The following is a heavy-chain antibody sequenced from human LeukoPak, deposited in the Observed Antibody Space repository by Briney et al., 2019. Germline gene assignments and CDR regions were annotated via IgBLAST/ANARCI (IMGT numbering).Heavy chain of an antibody. D-gene: IGHD4-17*01. V-gene: IGHV5-51*01. CDR1: GYTFPNYW. CDR2: IYPGNSDT. Sequence: GESLKISCKGSGYTFPNYWIGWVRQMPGKGLEWMGIIYPGNSDTRYSPSFQGQVTISADKSFSTAYLQWRSLKASDTAMYYCARWGTVTRFVVDYWGQGTLVTVSS. CDR3: ARWGTVTRFVVDY. J-gene: IGHJ4*02.